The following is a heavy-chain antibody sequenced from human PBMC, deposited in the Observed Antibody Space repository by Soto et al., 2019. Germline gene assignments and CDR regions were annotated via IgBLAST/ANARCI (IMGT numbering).Heavy chain of an antibody. D-gene: IGHD3-10*01. CDR3: ASAVTCGLDV. CDR2: ISRSSTGI. Sequence: EVQLVESGGGLVQPGGSLRLSCAASGFTFSLYSMSWVRQAPGKGLEWVSYISRSSTGIHYADSVKGRFTISRADATNSMHLQMNSLRDGDTAVYFCASAVTCGLDVWGQGTTVSISS. CDR1: GFTFSLYS. J-gene: IGHJ6*02. V-gene: IGHV3-48*02.